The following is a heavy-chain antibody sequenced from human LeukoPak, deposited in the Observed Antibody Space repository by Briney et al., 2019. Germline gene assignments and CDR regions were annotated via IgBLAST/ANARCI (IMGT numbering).Heavy chain of an antibody. Sequence: GGSLRLSCAASGFTFNGYGMYWVRQAPGKGPEWLAFIRPDGQNKYYADSVKGRFMISRDNSKQTVDLHMSSLRHEDTAKHYCAKEGEGSWDMDVWGTGTTVTVSS. CDR2: IRPDGQNK. CDR3: AKEGEGSWDMDV. D-gene: IGHD2-15*01. V-gene: IGHV3-30*02. J-gene: IGHJ6*03. CDR1: GFTFNGYG.